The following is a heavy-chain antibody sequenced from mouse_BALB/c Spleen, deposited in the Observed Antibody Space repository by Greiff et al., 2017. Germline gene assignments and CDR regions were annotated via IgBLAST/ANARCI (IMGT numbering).Heavy chain of an antibody. CDR1: GFTFSSYA. CDR2: ISSGGST. Sequence: EVQLQESGGGLVKPGGSLKLSCAASGFTFSSYAMSWVRQTPEKRLEWVASISSGGSTYYPDSVKGRFTISRDNARNILYLQMSSLRSEDTAMYYCARSDGGAMDYWGQGTSVTVSS. V-gene: IGHV5-6-5*01. J-gene: IGHJ4*01. CDR3: ARSDGGAMDY.